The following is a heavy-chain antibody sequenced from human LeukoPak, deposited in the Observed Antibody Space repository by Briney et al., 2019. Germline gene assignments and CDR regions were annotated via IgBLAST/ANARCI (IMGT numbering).Heavy chain of an antibody. V-gene: IGHV3-11*05. J-gene: IGHJ4*02. CDR2: ISSSSSYT. D-gene: IGHD2-21*01. Sequence: GGSLRLSCAVSGFTFSDYYMSWIRQAPGKGLEWVSYISSSSSYTKYADSVKGRFTISRGNAKNSLYLQMNSLRAEDTGVYYCARGGGRDCYPFDYGGREIGDTVSS. CDR1: GFTFSDYY. CDR3: ARGGGRDCYPFDY.